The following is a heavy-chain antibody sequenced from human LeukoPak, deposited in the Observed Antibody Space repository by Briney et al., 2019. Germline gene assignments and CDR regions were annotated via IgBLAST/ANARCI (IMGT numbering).Heavy chain of an antibody. D-gene: IGHD5-18*01. CDR1: GGSISSSSYY. CDR3: ARIIGYSYGYRDY. V-gene: IGHV4-39*01. CDR2: IYYSGST. J-gene: IGHJ4*02. Sequence: PSETLSLTCTVSGGSISSSSYYWGWIRQPPGKGLEWIGSIYYSGSTYYNPSLKSRVTISVDTSKNQFSLKLSSVTAADTAVYYRARIIGYSYGYRDYWGQGTLVTVSS.